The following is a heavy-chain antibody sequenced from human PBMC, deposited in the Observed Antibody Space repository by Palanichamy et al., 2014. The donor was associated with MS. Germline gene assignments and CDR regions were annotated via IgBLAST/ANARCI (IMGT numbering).Heavy chain of an antibody. CDR1: GGSITSGGYY. CDR2: IDYSGTT. J-gene: IGHJ4*02. CDR3: ARRVRGNRSSSWYLIDY. V-gene: IGHV4-39*01. Sequence: QLQESGPGLXRPSQTLSLTCTVSGGSITSGGYYWTWIRQHPGKGLEWIGSIDYSGTTHYNPALKSRVTISVDTSKNQFSLKLSSVTAADTAVYYCARRVRGNRSSSWYLIDYWGQGTLVTVAS. D-gene: IGHD6-13*01.